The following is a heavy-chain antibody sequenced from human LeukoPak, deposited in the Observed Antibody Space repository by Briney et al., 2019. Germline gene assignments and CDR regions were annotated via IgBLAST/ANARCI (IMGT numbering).Heavy chain of an antibody. V-gene: IGHV3-7*01. D-gene: IGHD6-13*01. Sequence: GGSLRLSCVASGFTFSSYWMSWVRQAPGKGLEWVANMKQDGSEKYYVDSVKGRFTISRDNAKTSGYLQMNSLRAEDTAMYYCAREGIAAAADYWGQGMLVTVSS. CDR2: MKQDGSEK. CDR3: AREGIAAAADY. J-gene: IGHJ4*02. CDR1: GFTFSSYW.